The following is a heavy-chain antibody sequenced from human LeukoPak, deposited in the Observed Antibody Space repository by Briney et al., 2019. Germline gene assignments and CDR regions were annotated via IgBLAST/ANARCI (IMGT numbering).Heavy chain of an antibody. CDR1: GFTFSRYW. CDR2: IEQDGSEK. J-gene: IGHJ3*02. D-gene: IGHD2-15*01. V-gene: IGHV3-7*01. CDR3: AREFCSGANCYPMGAFDM. Sequence: GGSLSLSCAASGFTFSRYWMSWVRQAPGKGLDWVANIEQDGSEKYYVDSVKGRFTISRDNAKNSLYLQMNSLRAEDTAVYYCAREFCSGANCYPMGAFDMWGQGTMVTVSS.